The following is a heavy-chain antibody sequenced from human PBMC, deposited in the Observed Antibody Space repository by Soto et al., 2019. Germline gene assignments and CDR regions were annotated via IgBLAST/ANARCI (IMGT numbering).Heavy chain of an antibody. V-gene: IGHV4-34*01. CDR1: GGSFSGYY. CDR3: ARGGWGSSGDYFDY. D-gene: IGHD6-6*01. Sequence: SETLSLTCAVYGGSFSGYYWSWIRQPPGKGLEWIGEINHSGSTNYNPTLKSRVTISVDTSKNQFSLKLSSVTAADTAVYYCARGGWGSSGDYFDYWGQATLVTVSS. CDR2: INHSGST. J-gene: IGHJ4*02.